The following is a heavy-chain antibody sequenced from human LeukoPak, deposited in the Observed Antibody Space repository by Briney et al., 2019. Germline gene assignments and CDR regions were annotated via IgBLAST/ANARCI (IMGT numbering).Heavy chain of an antibody. Sequence: ASVKVSCKASGYTITGYYIHWVRQAPGQGLEWMGWINPNSGDTNYAQKFQGRVTMTRDTSITTAYMELSGLRSDDTAVYYCAREGREFGPHKLAGFDYWGQGTLVTVSS. D-gene: IGHD3-10*01. CDR2: INPNSGDT. J-gene: IGHJ4*02. V-gene: IGHV1-2*02. CDR3: AREGREFGPHKLAGFDY. CDR1: GYTITGYY.